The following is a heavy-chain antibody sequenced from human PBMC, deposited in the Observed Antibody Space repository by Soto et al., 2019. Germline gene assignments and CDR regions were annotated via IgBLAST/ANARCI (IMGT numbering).Heavy chain of an antibody. CDR2: IYHSGST. CDR1: GGSINNYY. Sequence: SETLSLTCTVSGGSINNYYWSWIRQPPGKGLECIGYIYHSGSTNYNPSLKSRVTISVDTSKNQFSLKLSSVTAADTAVYYCARRNWGISSGDNFYYYMDVWGKGTTVTVSS. D-gene: IGHD7-27*01. CDR3: ARRNWGISSGDNFYYYMDV. V-gene: IGHV4-59*08. J-gene: IGHJ6*03.